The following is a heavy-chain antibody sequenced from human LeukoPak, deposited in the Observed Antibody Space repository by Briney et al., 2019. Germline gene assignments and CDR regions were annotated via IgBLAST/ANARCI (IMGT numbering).Heavy chain of an antibody. V-gene: IGHV4-34*01. CDR2: INHSGST. D-gene: IGHD6-13*01. Sequence: SETLSLTCAVYGGSFSGYYWSWIRQPPGKGLEWIGGINHSGSTNYNPSLKSRVTISVDTSKNQFSLKLSSVTAADTAVYYCARDRRYSSSWRLPGWFDPWGQGTLVTVSS. J-gene: IGHJ5*02. CDR3: ARDRRYSSSWRLPGWFDP. CDR1: GGSFSGYY.